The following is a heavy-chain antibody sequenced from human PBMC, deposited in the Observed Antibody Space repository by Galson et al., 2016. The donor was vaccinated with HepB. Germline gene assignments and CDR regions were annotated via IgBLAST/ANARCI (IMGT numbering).Heavy chain of an antibody. CDR1: GFSFNSYA. D-gene: IGHD2-2*01. Sequence: SLRLSCAVSGFSFNSYAMSWVRQAPGKGLEWVSAVRSSLSSTFYADSVEGRFTISRDNSKNTLYLQMNSLRADDTAVYYCAKHEWVVVPAVFQGYFESWGQGTLVTVSS. V-gene: IGHV3-23*01. CDR2: VRSSLSST. CDR3: AKHEWVVVPAVFQGYFES. J-gene: IGHJ4*02.